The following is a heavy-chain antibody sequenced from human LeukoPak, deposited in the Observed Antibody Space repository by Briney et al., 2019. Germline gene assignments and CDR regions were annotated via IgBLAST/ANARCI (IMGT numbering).Heavy chain of an antibody. Sequence: GGSLRLSCAASGFTFSNYWMHWVRQAPGKGLVWVSRINSDGSSTSYADSVKGRFTISRGNAKNTLYLQMNSLRAEDTAVYYCAAVVPAAIDYWGQGTLVTVSS. J-gene: IGHJ4*02. CDR3: AAVVPAAIDY. D-gene: IGHD2-2*01. V-gene: IGHV3-74*01. CDR2: INSDGSST. CDR1: GFTFSNYW.